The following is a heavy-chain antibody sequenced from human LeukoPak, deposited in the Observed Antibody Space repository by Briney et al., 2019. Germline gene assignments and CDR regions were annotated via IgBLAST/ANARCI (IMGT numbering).Heavy chain of an antibody. CDR2: IYYTGST. CDR1: GGSISSSSYY. V-gene: IGHV4-39*01. J-gene: IGHJ6*02. CDR3: ARRILPVVVVAATMDV. Sequence: SETLSLTCTVSGGSISSSSYYWGWIRQPPGKGLEWIGNIYYTGSTYYNPSLKSRVTISVDTSKNQFSLKLSSVTAADTAVYYCARRILPVVVVAATMDVWGQGTTVTVSS. D-gene: IGHD2-15*01.